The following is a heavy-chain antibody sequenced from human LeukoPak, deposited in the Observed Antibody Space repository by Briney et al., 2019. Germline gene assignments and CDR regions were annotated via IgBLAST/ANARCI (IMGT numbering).Heavy chain of an antibody. J-gene: IGHJ4*02. D-gene: IGHD6-19*01. CDR2: TYYRSKWYS. V-gene: IGHV6-1*01. CDR3: ARDSSGWRSIFDY. CDR1: GDSASSNSAA. Sequence: SPTLSLTFAISGDSASSNSAAWNWIRQSPSRGLEWLGRTYYRSKWYSDYAVSVKSPLTINPDTSKNQFSLQLNSVTPEDTAVYYCARDSSGWRSIFDYWGQGTLVSVSS.